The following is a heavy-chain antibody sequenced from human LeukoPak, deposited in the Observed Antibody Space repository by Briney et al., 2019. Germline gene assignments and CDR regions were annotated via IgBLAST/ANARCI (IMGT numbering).Heavy chain of an antibody. CDR1: GQSTTRGYY. CDR3: ARVLPGPYLIDS. J-gene: IGHJ4*02. Sequence: PSETLSLTCGISGQSTTRGYYWAWFRQSPEKGPEWIATFFESEKSFYNASLKSRVIMSLDTSKNQFSLNLTSVTAADTAVYYCARVLPGPYLIDSWGQGTHVTVSS. D-gene: IGHD2-2*01. CDR2: FFESEKS. V-gene: IGHV4-38-2*01.